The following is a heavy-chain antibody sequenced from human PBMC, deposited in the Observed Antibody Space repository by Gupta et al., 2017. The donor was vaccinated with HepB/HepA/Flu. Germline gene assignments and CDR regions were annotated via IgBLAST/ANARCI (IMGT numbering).Heavy chain of an antibody. CDR2: ISYDGSNK. V-gene: IGHV3-30*18. J-gene: IGHJ5*02. Sequence: QVQLVESGGGVVQPGSSLRLSCAGYGFTFSRYGMQWVLQAPSKGLEGVAVISYDGSNKYYADSVKGRFTISRDNSKNTLYLQMNSLRAEDTAVYYCAKDFRFMVRGAVGNGFDPWGQGTLVTVSS. CDR3: AKDFRFMVRGAVGNGFDP. D-gene: IGHD3-10*01. CDR1: GFTFSRYG.